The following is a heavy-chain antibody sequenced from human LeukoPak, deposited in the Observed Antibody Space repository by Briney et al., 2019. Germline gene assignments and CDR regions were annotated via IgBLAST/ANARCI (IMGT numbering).Heavy chain of an antibody. J-gene: IGHJ4*02. CDR1: GGSIRSSNW. CDR2: ISQSGTT. CDR3: TKSDGYGLIRI. V-gene: IGHV4-4*02. Sequence: SETLSLTCAVSGGSIRSSNWWSWVRQPPGKGLEWIGEISQSGTTNYNPSLKSRVTISVDTSKNQFSLQVISLTAADTAAYYCTKSDGYGLIRIWGQGTLVTVSS. D-gene: IGHD3-10*01.